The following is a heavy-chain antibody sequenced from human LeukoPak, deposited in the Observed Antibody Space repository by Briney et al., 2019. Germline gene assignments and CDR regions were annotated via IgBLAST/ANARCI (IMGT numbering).Heavy chain of an antibody. V-gene: IGHV1-46*01. D-gene: IGHD6-13*01. J-gene: IGHJ4*02. CDR2: INPSGGST. CDR3: ARLISSNWGIDY. Sequence: ASVKVSCKASGYTFTSYYMHWVRQAPGQGLEWMGIINPSGGSTSYAQKFQGRVTMTRDTSTSTAYMEMRSLRSDDTAVYYCARLISSNWGIDYWGQGTLVTVSS. CDR1: GYTFTSYY.